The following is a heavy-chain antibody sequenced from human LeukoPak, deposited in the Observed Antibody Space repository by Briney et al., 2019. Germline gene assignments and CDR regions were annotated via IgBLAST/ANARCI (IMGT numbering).Heavy chain of an antibody. CDR2: ISTTSTYI. Sequence: GGSPRLSCAASGFTFSSYSMNWVRQAPGKGLEWVSSISTTSTYIYSADSVKGRFTISRDNAKNSLYLQMNSLRAEDTAVYYCARDRLAAGDAFDIWGQGTMVTVSS. CDR1: GFTFSSYS. D-gene: IGHD6-13*01. V-gene: IGHV3-21*01. CDR3: ARDRLAAGDAFDI. J-gene: IGHJ3*02.